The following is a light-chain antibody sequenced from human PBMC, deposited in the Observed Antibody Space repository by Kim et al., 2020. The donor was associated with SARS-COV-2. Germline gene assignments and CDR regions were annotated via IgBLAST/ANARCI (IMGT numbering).Light chain of an antibody. CDR3: QQFHTYPLT. Sequence: SASVGDRVTFTCRARQGINSALAWYQLKPGETPKLLIYFASTLESGVPSRFSGSGSGTDFTLTISSLQPEDFGTYYCQQFHTYPLTFGGGTKLEI. CDR2: FAS. J-gene: IGKJ4*01. V-gene: IGKV1-13*02. CDR1: QGINSA.